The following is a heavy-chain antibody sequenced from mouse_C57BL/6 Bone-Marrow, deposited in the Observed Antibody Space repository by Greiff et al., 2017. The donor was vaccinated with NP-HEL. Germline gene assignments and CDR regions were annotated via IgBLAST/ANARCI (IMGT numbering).Heavy chain of an antibody. CDR2: ISNLAYSI. V-gene: IGHV5-15*01. D-gene: IGHD2-3*01. J-gene: IGHJ1*03. CDR3: ARQNGYYGWYFDV. Sequence: EVQLVESGGGLVQPGGSLKLSCAASGFTFSDYGMAWVRQAPRKGPEWVAFISNLAYSIYYADTVTGRFPISRENAKNTLYLEMSSLRSEDTAMYYCARQNGYYGWYFDVWGTGTTVTVSS. CDR1: GFTFSDYG.